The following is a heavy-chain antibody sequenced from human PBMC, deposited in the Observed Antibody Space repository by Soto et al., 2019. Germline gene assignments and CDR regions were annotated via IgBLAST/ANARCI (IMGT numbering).Heavy chain of an antibody. CDR2: INAYNGNT. Sequence: ASVKVSCKASGYTFTSYGISWVRQAPGQGLEWMGWINAYNGNTNYAQKFQGRVTITTDTSTSTAYMELSSLRSEDTAVYYCAKSEYSSSPTYYFDYWGQGTLVTVSS. J-gene: IGHJ4*02. D-gene: IGHD6-6*01. CDR3: AKSEYSSSPTYYFDY. V-gene: IGHV1-18*01. CDR1: GYTFTSYG.